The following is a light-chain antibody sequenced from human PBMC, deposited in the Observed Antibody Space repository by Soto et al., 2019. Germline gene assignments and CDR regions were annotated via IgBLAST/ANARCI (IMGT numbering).Light chain of an antibody. CDR1: QSVSSTY. Sequence: EIVLTQSPGTLSLSPGERATLSCRASQSVSSTYLAWYQQKPGQAPRLLIYGASSRATGIPDRFSGSGSGPVFTLTFSRLEPEDFAVYYCQQFGSSPPVTFGGGTKVEIK. CDR2: GAS. V-gene: IGKV3-20*01. J-gene: IGKJ4*01. CDR3: QQFGSSPPVT.